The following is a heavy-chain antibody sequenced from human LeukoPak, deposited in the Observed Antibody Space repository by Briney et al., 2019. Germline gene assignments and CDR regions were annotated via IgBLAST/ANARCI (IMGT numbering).Heavy chain of an antibody. D-gene: IGHD6-19*01. Sequence: PSETLSLTCAVYGGSFSGYYWSWIRQPPGKGLEWIGEINHSGSTNYNPSLKSRVTVSVDTSKNQFSLKLSSVTAADTAVYYCARRIRVAVAGTPPHSWFDPWGQGTLVTVSS. CDR3: ARRIRVAVAGTPPHSWFDP. CDR2: INHSGST. CDR1: GGSFSGYY. V-gene: IGHV4-34*01. J-gene: IGHJ5*02.